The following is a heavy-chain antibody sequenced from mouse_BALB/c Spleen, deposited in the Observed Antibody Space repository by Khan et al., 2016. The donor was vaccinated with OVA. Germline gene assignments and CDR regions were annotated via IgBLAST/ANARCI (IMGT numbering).Heavy chain of an antibody. CDR2: IRSGGNT. V-gene: IGHV2-2*01. J-gene: IGHJ3*01. CDR1: GFSLTTYG. CDR3: ARNSYMYDFTY. Sequence: QVQLKESGLGLVRPSQTLSITCTVSGFSLTTYGVHWVRQSPGKGLEWLGVIRSGGNTDYNAAFISRLSITKDNSKSQVFFKMNSLQADDTGMYYCARNSYMYDFTYWGQGTLVTVSA. D-gene: IGHD2-14*01.